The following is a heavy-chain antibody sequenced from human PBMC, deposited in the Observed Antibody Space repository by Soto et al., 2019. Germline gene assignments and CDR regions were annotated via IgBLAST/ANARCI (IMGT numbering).Heavy chain of an antibody. V-gene: IGHV1-46*02. J-gene: IGHJ4*02. D-gene: IGHD1-26*01. CDR3: ARGPEDSDVPRWDY. Sequence: QVQLMQSGAEVRKPGASVRLSCETSGYNFNQYYIHWVRQAPGQGLEWMGIIKLRGGTTEYAHKFRGRVTVTGDTSTKTAYMELRSLRSEDTAMYFCARGPEDSDVPRWDYWGQGTLVTVSS. CDR2: IKLRGGTT. CDR1: GYNFNQYY.